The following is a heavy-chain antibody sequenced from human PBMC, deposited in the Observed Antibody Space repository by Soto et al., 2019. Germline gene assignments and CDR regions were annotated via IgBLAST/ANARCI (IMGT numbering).Heavy chain of an antibody. Sequence: PGGSRRLSWAVAGFPFSFYGFHWVRQSPGKWLEWLGVIVSDGSAIYHADSSEGRFFISTDKSKDILYLQMNSLRVEATAVYYCARDDAFDNENGFDMWGQGTMVTVSS. CDR3: ARDDAFDNENGFDM. CDR2: IVSDGSAI. D-gene: IGHD3-3*02. J-gene: IGHJ3*02. V-gene: IGHV3-33*01. CDR1: GFPFSFYG.